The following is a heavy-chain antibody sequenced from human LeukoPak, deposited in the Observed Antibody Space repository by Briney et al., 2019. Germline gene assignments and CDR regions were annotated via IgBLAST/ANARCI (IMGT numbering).Heavy chain of an antibody. CDR2: IYYSGST. V-gene: IGHV4-59*01. Sequence: SETLSLTCTVSGGSISSYYWSWIRQPPGKGLEWIGYIYYSGSTNYNPSLKSRVTISVDTSKNQFSLKLSSVTAADTAGYYCATSLAAAGSYYYYGMDVWGQGTTVTVSS. CDR1: GGSISSYY. CDR3: ATSLAAAGSYYYYGMDV. D-gene: IGHD6-13*01. J-gene: IGHJ6*02.